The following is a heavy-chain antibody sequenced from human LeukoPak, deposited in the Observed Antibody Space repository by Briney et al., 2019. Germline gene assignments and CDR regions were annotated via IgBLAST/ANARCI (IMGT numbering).Heavy chain of an antibody. CDR1: GYTFTSYA. Sequence: GASVKASCKPSGYTFTSYAMHWVGQAPGQRLGWLGWFNAGNGNTKYSQEFQGRVTITRDTSASTAYMELSSLRSEDMAVYYCARGDYYGSGSYSEYYYYMDVWGKGTTVTVSS. V-gene: IGHV1-3*03. CDR2: FNAGNGNT. J-gene: IGHJ6*03. D-gene: IGHD3-10*01. CDR3: ARGDYYGSGSYSEYYYYMDV.